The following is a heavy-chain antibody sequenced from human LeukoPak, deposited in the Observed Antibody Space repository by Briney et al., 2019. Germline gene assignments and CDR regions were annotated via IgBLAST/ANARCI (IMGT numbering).Heavy chain of an antibody. Sequence: GGSLRLSCAASGFTFSDYYMSWIRQAPGKGLEWVSYISSSGSTIYYADSVKGRFTISRDNAKNSLYLQMNSLRAEDTAVYYRARELREGSYYYYGMDVWGQGTTVTVSS. CDR3: ARELREGSYYYYGMDV. CDR1: GFTFSDYY. J-gene: IGHJ6*02. CDR2: ISSSGSTI. V-gene: IGHV3-11*01.